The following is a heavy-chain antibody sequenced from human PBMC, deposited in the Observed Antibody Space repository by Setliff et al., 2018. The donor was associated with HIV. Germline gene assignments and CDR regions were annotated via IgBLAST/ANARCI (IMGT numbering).Heavy chain of an antibody. J-gene: IGHJ2*01. CDR2: IYHSGSI. V-gene: IGHV4-38-2*01. CDR3: ARHDGTYCGGDCYLLGYFDL. Sequence: SETLSLTCAVSAYSISSGYYWGWIRQPPGKGLEWIGSIYHSGSIYYNPSLKSRITISVDTSKNQFSLKLSSVTAADTAVYYCARHDGTYCGGDCYLLGYFDLWGRGTLVTVSS. CDR1: AYSISSGYY. D-gene: IGHD2-21*02.